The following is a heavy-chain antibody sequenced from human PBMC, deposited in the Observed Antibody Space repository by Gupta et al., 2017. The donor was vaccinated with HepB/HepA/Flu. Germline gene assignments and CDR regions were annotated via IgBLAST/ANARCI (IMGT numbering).Heavy chain of an antibody. Sequence: EMQLVESGGGLVQPGGSLRLSCAASGFAFSGHWMHWVRQAPGKGLMWVSRISPDESNTGYADSVKGRFTLSRDNAKNTLYLQMNSLRAEDTGVYFCTKDFDYVWGSWGQGTLITVSS. CDR3: TKDFDYVWGS. CDR2: ISPDESNT. D-gene: IGHD3-16*01. J-gene: IGHJ5*02. V-gene: IGHV3-74*01. CDR1: GFAFSGHW.